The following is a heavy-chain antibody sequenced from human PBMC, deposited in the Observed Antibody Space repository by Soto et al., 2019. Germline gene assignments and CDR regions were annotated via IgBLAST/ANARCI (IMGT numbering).Heavy chain of an antibody. D-gene: IGHD3-22*01. CDR2: INHSGRV. J-gene: IGHJ5*01. Sequence: SETLSLTCSVYGGSFSGHSWTWIRQSPGKGLEWIGDINHSGRVNYSPSLKSRVTISLDTSKNQFSLTLSAVTAADTAMYYCSTRAYDTNGYYRFDTWGQGTLVTV. CDR1: GGSFSGHS. V-gene: IGHV4-34*01. CDR3: STRAYDTNGYYRFDT.